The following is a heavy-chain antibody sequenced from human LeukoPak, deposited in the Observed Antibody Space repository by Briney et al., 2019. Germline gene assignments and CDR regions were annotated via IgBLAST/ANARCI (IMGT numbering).Heavy chain of an antibody. V-gene: IGHV3-66*02. Sequence: SGGSLRLSCAASGFTVSSNYMSWVRQAPGKGLEWVSVIYSGGSTYYADSVKGRFTISRDNSKNTLYLQMNSLRAEDTAVYYCARDDDSSFSYYMDVWGKGTTVTVSS. CDR2: IYSGGST. J-gene: IGHJ6*03. CDR3: ARDDDSSFSYYMDV. D-gene: IGHD6-6*01. CDR1: GFTVSSNY.